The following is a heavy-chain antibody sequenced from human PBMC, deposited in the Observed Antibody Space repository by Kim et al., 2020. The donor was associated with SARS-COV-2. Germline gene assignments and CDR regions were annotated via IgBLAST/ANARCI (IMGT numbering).Heavy chain of an antibody. CDR1: GFTFSNAW. J-gene: IGHJ6*02. Sequence: GGSLRLSCAASGFTFSNAWMSWVRQAPGKGLEWVGRIKSKTDGGTTDYAAPVKGRFTISRDDSKNTLYLQMNSLKTEDTAVYYCTTGGYVVGSNGTDYGMDVWGQGTTVTVSS. CDR3: TTGGYVVGSNGTDYGMDV. D-gene: IGHD2-15*01. CDR2: IKSKTDGGTT. V-gene: IGHV3-15*01.